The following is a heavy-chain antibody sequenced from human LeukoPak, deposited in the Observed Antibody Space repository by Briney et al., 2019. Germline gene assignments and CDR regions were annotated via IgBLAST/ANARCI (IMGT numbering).Heavy chain of an antibody. CDR2: ISGSGGST. D-gene: IGHD6-19*01. Sequence: GGSLRLACAASGFTFSSYAMSWVRQAPGKGLEWVSAISGSGGSTYYADSVKGRFTISRDNSKNTLYLQMNSLRAEDTAVYYCAKDIAVAGYYFDYWGQGTLVTVSS. CDR1: GFTFSSYA. J-gene: IGHJ4*02. V-gene: IGHV3-23*01. CDR3: AKDIAVAGYYFDY.